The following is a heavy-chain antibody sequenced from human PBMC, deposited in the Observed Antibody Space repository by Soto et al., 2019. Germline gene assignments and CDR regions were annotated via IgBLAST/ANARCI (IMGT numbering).Heavy chain of an antibody. D-gene: IGHD1-1*01. J-gene: IGHJ4*02. CDR3: ALRTGNWNPLAD. CDR1: GVTTSSYT. CDR2: IVPMINKI. Sequence: QVQLVQSGAEVERPGSSVKVSCKTSGVTTSSYTIGWVRQAPGQGLEWMGNIVPMINKIDYAQKFQGRVTITADKSTRTVYMELNSLRSEDTAVYFCALRTGNWNPLADWGQGTLVTVSS. V-gene: IGHV1-69*02.